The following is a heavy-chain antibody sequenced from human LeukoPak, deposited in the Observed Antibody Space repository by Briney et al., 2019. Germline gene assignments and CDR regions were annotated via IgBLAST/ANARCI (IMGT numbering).Heavy chain of an antibody. CDR3: ARGDYYDSSGYFIDAFDI. D-gene: IGHD3-22*01. CDR2: IKEDGSEK. Sequence: GGSLRLSCAASGFTFSGYWMSWVRQAPGKGLEWVANIKEDGSEKYYVDSVKGRFTISRDNAKNSLYLQMNSLRAEDTAVYYCARGDYYDSSGYFIDAFDIWGQGTMVTVSS. V-gene: IGHV3-7*01. CDR1: GFTFSGYW. J-gene: IGHJ3*02.